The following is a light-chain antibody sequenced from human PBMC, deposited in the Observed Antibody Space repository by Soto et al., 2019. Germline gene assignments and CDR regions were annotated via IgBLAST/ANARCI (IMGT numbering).Light chain of an antibody. CDR2: AGS. J-gene: IGKJ1*01. CDR3: LKHDTYPWT. V-gene: IGKV1-17*01. CDR1: QGLRND. Sequence: DIQMTQAPSSLSASVGDRVTITCRASQGLRNDLGWYQQKPGKAPKILIYAGSSLHRRVPSRFGGSGSWTEFTRTSFSLQLEDFPTYYCLKHDTYPWTFGQGTKVESK.